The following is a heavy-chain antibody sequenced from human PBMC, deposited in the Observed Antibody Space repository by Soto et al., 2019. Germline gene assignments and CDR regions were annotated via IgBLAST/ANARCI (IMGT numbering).Heavy chain of an antibody. CDR3: ARDLSSSGPLDY. D-gene: IGHD6-19*01. CDR1: GGSISSGGYY. CDR2: IYYSGST. Sequence: SETLSLTCTVSGGSISSGGYYWSWIRQPPGKGLEWIGYIYYSGSTYYNPSLKSRVTISVDTSKNQFSLKLSSVTAADTAVYYCARDLSSSGPLDYWGQGTLVTVSS. V-gene: IGHV4-30-4*01. J-gene: IGHJ4*02.